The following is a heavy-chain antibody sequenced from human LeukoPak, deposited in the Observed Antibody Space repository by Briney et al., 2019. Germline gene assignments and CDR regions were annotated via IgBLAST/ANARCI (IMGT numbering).Heavy chain of an antibody. CDR1: GYTFTSYG. V-gene: IGHV1-18*01. D-gene: IGHD2-2*01. Sequence: ASVKVSCKASGYTFTSYGISWVRQAPGQGLEWMGWISAYNGNTNYAQKLPGRVTMTTDTSTSTAYMELRSLRSDDTAVYYCARDPEIVVVPAARKYWFDPWGQGTLVTVSS. CDR2: ISAYNGNT. J-gene: IGHJ5*02. CDR3: ARDPEIVVVPAARKYWFDP.